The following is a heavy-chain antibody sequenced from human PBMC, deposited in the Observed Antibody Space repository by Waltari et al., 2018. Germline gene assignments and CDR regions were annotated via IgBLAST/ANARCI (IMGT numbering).Heavy chain of an antibody. V-gene: IGHV3-30*18. CDR1: GFTFSSYG. CDR2: ISYDGSNK. Sequence: QVQLVESGGGVVQPGRSLRLSCVASGFTFSSYGVHWVRQAPGKGLEWVAVISYDGSNKYYADSVKGRFTISRDNSKNTLYLQMNSLRAEDTAVYYCAKDLAVAGTFGCMDVWGQGTTVTVSS. J-gene: IGHJ6*02. D-gene: IGHD6-19*01. CDR3: AKDLAVAGTFGCMDV.